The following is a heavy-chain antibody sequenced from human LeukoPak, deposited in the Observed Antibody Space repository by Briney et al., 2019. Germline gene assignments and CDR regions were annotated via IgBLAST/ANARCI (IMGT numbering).Heavy chain of an antibody. CDR3: ARGICSSTSCYPYYFDY. CDR1: GYTFTSYG. V-gene: IGHV1-69*05. J-gene: IGHJ4*02. Sequence: SVKVSCRASGYTFTSYGISWVRQAPGQGLEWMGGIIPIFGTANYAQKFQGRVTITTDESTSTAYMELSSLRSEDTAVYYCARGICSSTSCYPYYFDYWGQGTLVTVSS. D-gene: IGHD2-2*01. CDR2: IIPIFGTA.